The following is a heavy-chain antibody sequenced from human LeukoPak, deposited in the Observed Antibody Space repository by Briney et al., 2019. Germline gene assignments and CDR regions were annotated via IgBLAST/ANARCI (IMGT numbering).Heavy chain of an antibody. V-gene: IGHV4-59*01. CDR2: LYFSGST. CDR1: GVSISTYY. CDR3: ATARDILTTISVGGFDY. J-gene: IGHJ4*02. Sequence: PSETLSLTCTVSGVSISTYYWSWIRQPPGEALEWIGYLYFSGSTNYNPSLKSRVTISEDTSKNQFSLKLTSVTAADTAVYYCATARDILTTISVGGFDYWGQGTLVTVSS. D-gene: IGHD5-12*01.